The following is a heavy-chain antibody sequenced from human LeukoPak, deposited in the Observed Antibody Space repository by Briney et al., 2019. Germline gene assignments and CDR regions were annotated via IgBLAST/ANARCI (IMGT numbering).Heavy chain of an antibody. CDR1: GGSISSSSYY. CDR2: IYYSGST. D-gene: IGHD2-2*02. J-gene: IGHJ6*03. V-gene: IGHV4-39*07. CDR3: ARIVPAAIPLVMDYYYYYMDV. Sequence: PSETLSLTCTVSGGSISSSSYYWGWIRQPPGKGLEWIGSIYYSGSTNYNPSLKSRVTMSVDTSKNQFSLKLSSVTAADTAVYYCARIVPAAIPLVMDYYYYYMDVWGKGTTVTVSS.